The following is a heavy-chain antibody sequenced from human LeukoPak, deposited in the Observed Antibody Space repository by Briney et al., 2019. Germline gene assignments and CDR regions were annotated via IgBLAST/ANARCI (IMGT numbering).Heavy chain of an antibody. CDR2: IYTSGST. Sequence: PSETLSLTCTVSGGSISSGSYYGSWIRQPAGKGLEWIGRIYTSGSTNYNPSLKSRVTISVDTSKNQFSLNLSSVTAADTAVYYCARDSSAHFDYWGQGTLVTVSS. CDR3: ARDSSAHFDY. J-gene: IGHJ4*02. CDR1: GGSISSGSYY. V-gene: IGHV4-61*02.